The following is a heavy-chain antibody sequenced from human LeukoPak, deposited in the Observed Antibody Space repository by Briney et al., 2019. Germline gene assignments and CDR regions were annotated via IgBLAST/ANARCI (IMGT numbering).Heavy chain of an antibody. Sequence: GGSLRLSRAASGFTFSSYGMHWIRQAPGKGLEWVAFIRNDGSIIYNADSVKGRFTISRDNSKNTLDLQMNSLRAEDTAVYYCARFVGSDTTGYFDYWGQGALVTVSS. CDR1: GFTFSSYG. D-gene: IGHD3-22*01. V-gene: IGHV3-30*02. CDR3: ARFVGSDTTGYFDY. J-gene: IGHJ4*02. CDR2: IRNDGSII.